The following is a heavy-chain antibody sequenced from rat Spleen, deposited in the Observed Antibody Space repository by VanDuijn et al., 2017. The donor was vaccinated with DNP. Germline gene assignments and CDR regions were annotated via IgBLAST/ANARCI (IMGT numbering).Heavy chain of an antibody. V-gene: IGHV3-1*01. CDR1: GYSITSCC. D-gene: IGHD1-5*01. CDR3: ARWNIGTSTLDY. CDR2: ISYSGRT. Sequence: VQLQESGPGLVEPSQSLSLTCSVTGYSITSCCRWTWIRKFPGNKMAWIGHISYSGRTTYNPSLKSRISITRDTSKNQFFLQLSSVTTEDTATYYCARWNIGTSTLDYWGQGVMVTVSS. J-gene: IGHJ2*01.